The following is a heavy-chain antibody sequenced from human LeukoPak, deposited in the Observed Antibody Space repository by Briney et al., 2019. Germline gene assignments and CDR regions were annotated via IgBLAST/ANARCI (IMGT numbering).Heavy chain of an antibody. CDR1: GYTCTSYA. Sequence: ASVKVSCKASGYTCTSYAMHWVRQAPGQRLEWMGWINAGNGNTKYSQKFQGRVTITRDTSASTAYMELSSLRSEDTAVYYCATSASRSPYYFDYWGQGTLVTVSS. CDR3: ATSASRSPYYFDY. V-gene: IGHV1-3*01. J-gene: IGHJ4*02. CDR2: INAGNGNT. D-gene: IGHD6-6*01.